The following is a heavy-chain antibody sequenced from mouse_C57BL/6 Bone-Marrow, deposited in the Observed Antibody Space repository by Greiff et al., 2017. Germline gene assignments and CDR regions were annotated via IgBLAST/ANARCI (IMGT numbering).Heavy chain of an antibody. J-gene: IGHJ3*01. D-gene: IGHD1-1*01. Sequence: EVQLQESGPGLVKPSQSLSLTCSVTGYSITSGYYWNWIRQFPGNKLEWMGYISYDGSNNYNPSLKNRISITRDTSKNQFFLKLNSVTTEDTATYYCARGSLLRSVATGFAYWGQGTLVTVSA. CDR2: ISYDGSN. CDR3: ARGSLLRSVATGFAY. CDR1: GYSITSGYY. V-gene: IGHV3-6*01.